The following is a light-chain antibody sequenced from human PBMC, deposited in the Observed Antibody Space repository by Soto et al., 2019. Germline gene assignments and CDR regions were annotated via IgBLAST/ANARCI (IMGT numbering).Light chain of an antibody. V-gene: IGKV3-20*01. J-gene: IGKJ1*01. CDR1: QSVSSSY. CDR3: QQYGSSPRT. Sequence: EIVLTQSPGTLSLSPGERATLSCRASQSVSSSYLAWYPQKPGQAPRLLIYGASSRATGIPDRFSGSGSGTDFTRTISRLEPEDFAVYYCQQYGSSPRTFGQGTKVEIK. CDR2: GAS.